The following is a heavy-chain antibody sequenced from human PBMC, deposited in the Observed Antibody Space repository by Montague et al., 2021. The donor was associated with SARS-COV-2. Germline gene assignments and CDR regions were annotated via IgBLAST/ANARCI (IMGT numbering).Heavy chain of an antibody. Sequence: SETLSLTCTVSGGSISSSSYYWGWIRQPPGKGLEWIGSIYYSGSTYYNPSLKSRVTISVDTSKNQFSLKLSSVIAADTAVYYCVSESVGRKWLRSVYYYYGMDVWGQGTTVTVSS. V-gene: IGHV4-39*01. J-gene: IGHJ6*02. CDR3: VSESVGRKWLRSVYYYYGMDV. D-gene: IGHD5-12*01. CDR2: IYYSGST. CDR1: GGSISSSSYY.